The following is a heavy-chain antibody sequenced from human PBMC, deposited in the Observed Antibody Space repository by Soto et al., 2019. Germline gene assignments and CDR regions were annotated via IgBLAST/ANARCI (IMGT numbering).Heavy chain of an antibody. CDR1: GYTFTSYD. D-gene: IGHD6-19*01. Sequence: QVQLVQSGAEVKKPGASVKVSCKASGYTFTSYDINWVRQATGQGLEWMGWMNPNSGNTGYAQKFQGGVTMTRNTSISTAYMELSSLRSEDTAVYYCARGYVSRRWLVRDYWGQGTLVTVSS. CDR3: ARGYVSRRWLVRDY. V-gene: IGHV1-8*01. J-gene: IGHJ4*02. CDR2: MNPNSGNT.